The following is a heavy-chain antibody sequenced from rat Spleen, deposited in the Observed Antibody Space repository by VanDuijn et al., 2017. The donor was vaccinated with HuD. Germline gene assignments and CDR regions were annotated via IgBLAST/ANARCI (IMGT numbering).Heavy chain of an antibody. D-gene: IGHD1-1*01. J-gene: IGHJ2*01. V-gene: IGHV3-1*01. CDR2: ISYSGST. Sequence: EVQLRESGPGLVKPSQSLSLTCSVTGYSITRNYWGWIRKFPGNKMEWMGYISYSGSTSYNPSLKSRISITRDTSKNQFFLQLNSVTTEDTATYYCARKGYYPLRYFDYWGQGVMVTVSS. CDR1: GYSITRNY. CDR3: ARKGYYPLRYFDY.